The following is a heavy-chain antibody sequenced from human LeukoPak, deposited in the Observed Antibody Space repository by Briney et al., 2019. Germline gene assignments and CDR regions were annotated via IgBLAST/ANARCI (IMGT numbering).Heavy chain of an antibody. D-gene: IGHD1-1*01. CDR1: GDSASSNSAA. J-gene: IGHJ6*03. CDR3: ARWSLPSTTGTTSYYYYYMDV. V-gene: IGHV6-1*01. Sequence: SQTLSLTCAISGDSASSNSAAWNWIRQSPSRGLEWLGRTYYRSKWYNDYAVSVKSRITINPDTSKNQFSLQLNSVTPEDTAVYYCARWSLPSTTGTTSYYYYYMDVWGKGTTVTVSS. CDR2: TYYRSKWYN.